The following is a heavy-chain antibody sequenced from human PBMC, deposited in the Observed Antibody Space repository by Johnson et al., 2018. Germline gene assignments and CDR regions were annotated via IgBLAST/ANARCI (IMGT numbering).Heavy chain of an antibody. D-gene: IGHD3-22*01. J-gene: IGHJ3*02. CDR2: ITGSGGST. CDR1: GFTFSTYA. V-gene: IGHV3-23*04. Sequence: VQLVQSGGGLVQPGGSLRLSCAASGFTFSTYAMTWVRQAPGKGLEWVASITGSGGSTYYADSVQGRFTIPRDNSKNTLSVQMNRLRGEDTAVYYCAKAGYYDSRGFYDAFHIWGQGTMVTVSS. CDR3: AKAGYYDSRGFYDAFHI.